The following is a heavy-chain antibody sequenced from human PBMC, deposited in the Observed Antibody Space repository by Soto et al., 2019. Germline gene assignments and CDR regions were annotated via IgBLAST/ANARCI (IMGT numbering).Heavy chain of an antibody. Sequence: LILSFTASVFTFSPYEMSWVRQAPWKGLEWISYISSSGSTIHYADSVKGRFSISRDNAKKSLFLQMNSLRAEDTAVYYCVREAPCSNGVCQFDYWGRGTLVTVSS. CDR3: VREAPCSNGVCQFDY. V-gene: IGHV3-48*03. CDR1: VFTFSPYE. J-gene: IGHJ4*02. CDR2: ISSSGSTI. D-gene: IGHD2-8*01.